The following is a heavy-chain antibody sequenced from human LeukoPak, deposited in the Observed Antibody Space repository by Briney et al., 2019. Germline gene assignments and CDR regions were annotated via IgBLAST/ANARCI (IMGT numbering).Heavy chain of an antibody. V-gene: IGHV1-3*01. CDR1: GYTFTNYV. CDR3: ARDMGGSGSYSY. J-gene: IGHJ4*02. CDR2: INAGYSNT. D-gene: IGHD3-10*01. Sequence: GASVKVSCKASGYTFTNYVIHWVRQAPGQRLEWMGWINAGYSNTKYSQKFQGRVTITMDTSASTAYMELSSLRSEDTAVYYCARDMGGSGSYSYWGQGTLITVSS.